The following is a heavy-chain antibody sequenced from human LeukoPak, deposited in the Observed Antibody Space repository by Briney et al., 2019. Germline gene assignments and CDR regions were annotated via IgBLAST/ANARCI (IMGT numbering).Heavy chain of an antibody. Sequence: SETLSLTCTVSGGSISSGGYYWSWIRQQPGKGLEWIGYIYYSGSTYYNPSLKSRVTISVDTSKNQFSLKLSSVTAADTAVYYCASRWGWNLDADAFDIWGQGTMVTVSS. CDR2: IYYSGST. J-gene: IGHJ3*02. CDR1: GGSISSGGYY. D-gene: IGHD1-1*01. CDR3: ASRWGWNLDADAFDI. V-gene: IGHV4-31*03.